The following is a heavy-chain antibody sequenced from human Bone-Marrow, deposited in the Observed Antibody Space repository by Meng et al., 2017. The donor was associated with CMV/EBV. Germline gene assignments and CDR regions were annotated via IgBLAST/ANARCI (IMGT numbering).Heavy chain of an antibody. CDR3: AKEAWRGTFDI. J-gene: IGHJ3*02. V-gene: IGHV3-13*01. Sequence: GGSLRLSCAASGFTFSSYDMHWVRQATGKGLEWVSAIGTAGDTYYPGSVKGRFTISRENAKNSLYLQMNSLRAGDTAVYYCAKEAWRGTFDIWGQGTMVTVSS. D-gene: IGHD3-3*01. CDR2: IGTAGDT. CDR1: GFTFSSYD.